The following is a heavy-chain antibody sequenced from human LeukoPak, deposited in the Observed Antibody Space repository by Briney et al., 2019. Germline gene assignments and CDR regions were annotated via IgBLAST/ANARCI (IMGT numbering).Heavy chain of an antibody. CDR2: IPYDGSNK. CDR3: AKDICGGNCYPHGGY. D-gene: IGHD2-21*01. CDR1: GFTFSNYG. Sequence: GGSLRLSCAASGFTFSNYGMHWVRQAPGKGLEWVAFIPYDGSNKYYADSLQGRLTISRDNSMNTLYLQMSSLRAEDTAIYFCAKDICGGNCYPHGGYWGQGTLVTVSS. V-gene: IGHV3-30*02. J-gene: IGHJ4*02.